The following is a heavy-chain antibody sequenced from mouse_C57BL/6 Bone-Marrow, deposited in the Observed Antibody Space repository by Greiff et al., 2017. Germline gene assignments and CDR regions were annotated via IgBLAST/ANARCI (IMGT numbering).Heavy chain of an antibody. CDR2: INPGSGGT. J-gene: IGHJ1*03. V-gene: IGHV1-54*01. CDR3: ARSLWLRPGDWYFDV. D-gene: IGHD2-2*01. Sequence: QVQLQQSGAELVRPGTSVKVSCKASGYAFTNYLIEWVKQRPGQGLEWIGVINPGSGGTNYNEKFKGKAKLTADKSSRPAYLQLSSLTSEDSAVYFCARSLWLRPGDWYFDVWGTGTTVTVSS. CDR1: GYAFTNYL.